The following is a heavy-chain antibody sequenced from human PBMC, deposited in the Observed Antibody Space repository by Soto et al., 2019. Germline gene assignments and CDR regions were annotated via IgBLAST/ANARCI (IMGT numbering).Heavy chain of an antibody. D-gene: IGHD3-3*01. CDR2: ISSSGSTI. CDR1: GFTFSSYE. V-gene: IGHV3-48*03. J-gene: IGHJ6*02. Sequence: GGSLRLSCAASGFTFSSYEMNWVRQAPGKGLGWVSYISSSGSTIYYADSVKGRFTISRDNAKNSLYLQMNSLRAEDTAVYYCARNMYYDFWSGKVNYGMDVWGQGTTVTVSS. CDR3: ARNMYYDFWSGKVNYGMDV.